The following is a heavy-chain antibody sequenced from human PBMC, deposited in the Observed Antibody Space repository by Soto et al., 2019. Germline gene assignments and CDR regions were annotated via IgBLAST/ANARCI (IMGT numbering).Heavy chain of an antibody. CDR2: IYHSGTS. V-gene: IGHV4-4*02. CDR1: GASISSSNW. D-gene: IGHD3-10*01. CDR3: ARRRDGSPNFDF. J-gene: IGHJ4*02. Sequence: NPSETLSLTCGVSGASISSSNWWTWVRQPPGKGLEWIGEIYHSGTSNYNPSLMSRVTISVDKSKNQFALRLSSVTAADTAVYYCARRRDGSPNFDFWGQGTLVTVSS.